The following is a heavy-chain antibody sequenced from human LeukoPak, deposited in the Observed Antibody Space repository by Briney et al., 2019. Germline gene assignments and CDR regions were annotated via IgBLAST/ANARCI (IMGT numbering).Heavy chain of an antibody. D-gene: IGHD2-2*01. J-gene: IGHJ4*02. V-gene: IGHV3-74*01. Sequence: HPGGSLRLSCAASGNYWMPWVRQAPGKGLVWVSHINSDVRWTSYADSARGRFTISKDNTKNTVYLQMNNLRAEDTAVYYCVSFYGTYWGRGTLVTVSS. CDR2: INSDVRWT. CDR1: GNYW. CDR3: VSFYGTY.